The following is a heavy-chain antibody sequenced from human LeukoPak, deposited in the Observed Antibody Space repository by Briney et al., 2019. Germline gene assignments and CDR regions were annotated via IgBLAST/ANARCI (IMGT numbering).Heavy chain of an antibody. CDR1: GFSYGSYS. CDR3: AGGTYYDFWSGYYEGNWFDP. D-gene: IGHD3-3*01. V-gene: IGHV3-48*01. J-gene: IGHJ5*02. Sequence: GGSLRLSCAASGFSYGSYSMNWVRQAPGKGLEWVSYISSSSSTIYYADSVEGRFTISRDNAKNSLYLQMNSLRAEDTAVYYCAGGTYYDFWSGYYEGNWFDPWGQGTLVTVSS. CDR2: ISSSSSTI.